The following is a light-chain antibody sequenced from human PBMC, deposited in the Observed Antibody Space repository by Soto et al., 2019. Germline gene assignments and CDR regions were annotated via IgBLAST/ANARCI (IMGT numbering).Light chain of an antibody. J-gene: IGKJ5*01. V-gene: IGKV3D-20*02. Sequence: EIVLTQSPGTLSLSPGERATLSCRASQSVSSSQLAWYQQKPGQAPRLLIYGASNRATGIPDRFSGSGSGTDFTLTISSLEPEDFAVYYCQQRSNWPSITFGQGTRLEIK. CDR1: QSVSSSQ. CDR3: QQRSNWPSIT. CDR2: GAS.